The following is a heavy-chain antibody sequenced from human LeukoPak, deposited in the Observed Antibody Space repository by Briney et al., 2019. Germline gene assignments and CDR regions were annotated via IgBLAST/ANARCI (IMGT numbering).Heavy chain of an antibody. Sequence: SVKVSCKASGGTFSSYAFSWVRQAPGQGLQWMGGIIPILGTTNYAQQFQGRVTMTTDESTSTAFMKLSSLRSEDTAIYYCATDYGSAPLGFHSWGQGTLLPVPS. J-gene: IGHJ1*01. V-gene: IGHV1-69*05. D-gene: IGHD2-15*01. CDR2: IIPILGTT. CDR3: ATDYGSAPLGFHS. CDR1: GGTFSSYA.